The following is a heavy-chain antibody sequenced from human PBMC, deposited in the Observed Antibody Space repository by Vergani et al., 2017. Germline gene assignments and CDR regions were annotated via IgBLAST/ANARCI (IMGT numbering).Heavy chain of an antibody. D-gene: IGHD3-10*01. CDR2: INHSGST. CDR3: SSFSSGDSICGVDY. CDR1: GGSFSGYY. V-gene: IGHV4-34*01. Sequence: VQLQQWAAGLLKPSETPSLICADYGGSFSGYYWSWILQPPGKGLDWIGEINHSGSTNSNPSLKSRVNISVDTSKNQFSLKLSSVTAADTAVYYCSSFSSGDSICGVDYWGQGTLVTVSS. J-gene: IGHJ4*02.